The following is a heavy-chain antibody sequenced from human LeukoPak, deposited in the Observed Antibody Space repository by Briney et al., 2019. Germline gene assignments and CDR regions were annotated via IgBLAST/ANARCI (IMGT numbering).Heavy chain of an antibody. Sequence: GGSLRLSCAASGFTFSSYWMHWVRQAPGKGLVWVSRINSDGSSTSYADSVKGRFTISRDNAKNTLYLQMNSLKAEDTAVYYCARGDFYGGYFDYWGQGTLVTVSS. V-gene: IGHV3-74*01. CDR2: INSDGSST. CDR1: GFTFSSYW. CDR3: ARGDFYGGYFDY. D-gene: IGHD4-23*01. J-gene: IGHJ4*02.